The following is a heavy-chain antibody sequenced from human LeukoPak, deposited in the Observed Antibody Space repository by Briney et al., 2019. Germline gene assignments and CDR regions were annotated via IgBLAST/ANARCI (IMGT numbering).Heavy chain of an antibody. V-gene: IGHV3-21*01. CDR1: GFTFSSYS. CDR2: ISSSSSYI. CDR3: ARDLAYRMITFRGVIVDDAFDI. J-gene: IGHJ3*02. Sequence: GGSLRLSCAASGFTFSSYSMNWVRQAPGKGLEWVSSISSSSSYIYYADSVKGRFTISRDNAKNSLYLQMNSLRAEDTAVYYCARDLAYRMITFRGVIVDDAFDIWGQGTMVTVSS. D-gene: IGHD3-16*02.